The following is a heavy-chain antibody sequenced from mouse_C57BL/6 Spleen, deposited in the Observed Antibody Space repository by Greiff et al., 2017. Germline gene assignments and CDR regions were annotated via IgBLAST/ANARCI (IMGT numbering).Heavy chain of an antibody. D-gene: IGHD2-13*01. Sequence: EVKLEESGPGLAKPSQTLSLTCSVTGYSITSAYWNWIRKFPGHKLEYMGYISYSGSTYYNPPLNNRISITRDTSKNHYYLLLNTVTTEDTATYDCARRETDYCNHGYFDVWGTGTTVTGSS. J-gene: IGHJ1*03. CDR1: GYSITSAY. V-gene: IGHV3-8*01. CDR3: ARRETDYCNHGYFDV. CDR2: ISYSGST.